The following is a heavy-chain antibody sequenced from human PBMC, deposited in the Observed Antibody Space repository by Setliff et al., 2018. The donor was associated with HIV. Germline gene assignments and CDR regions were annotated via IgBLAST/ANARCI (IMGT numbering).Heavy chain of an antibody. J-gene: IGHJ6*03. CDR1: GGTFSSYT. D-gene: IGHD6-13*01. V-gene: IGHV1-69*02. CDR3: ARGIGAAGTNYYYYYMDV. Sequence: GASVKVSCKASGGTFSSYTISWVRQAPGQGLEWMGRIIPILGIANYAQKFQGRVTITADKSTSTAYMELSSLRSEDTAVYYCARGIGAAGTNYYYYYMDVWGKGTTVTVSS. CDR2: IIPILGIA.